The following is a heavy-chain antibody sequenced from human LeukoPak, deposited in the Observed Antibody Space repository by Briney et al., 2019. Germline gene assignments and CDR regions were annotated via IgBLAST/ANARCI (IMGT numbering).Heavy chain of an antibody. CDR1: GGSISNSRYY. V-gene: IGHV4-39*01. J-gene: IGHJ4*02. CDR3: ATLNTEGWYFDN. D-gene: IGHD6-19*01. Sequence: SETLSLICSVSGGSISNSRYYWGWLRQPPGKGLEWIGSIYYSGATNSNPSLRSRLTISVDTSKNQFSLKLGSVTAADAAVYYCATLNTEGWYFDNWGQGILVTVSS. CDR2: IYYSGAT.